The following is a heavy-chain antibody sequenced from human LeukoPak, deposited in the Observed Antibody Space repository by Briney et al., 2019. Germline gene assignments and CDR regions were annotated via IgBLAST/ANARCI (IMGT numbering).Heavy chain of an antibody. CDR2: ISAYNGNT. V-gene: IGHV1-18*01. Sequence: ASVKVSCKASGYTFTSYGISWVRQAPGQGLEWMGWISAYNGNTNYAQKLQGRVTMTTDTSTSTAYMELRSLRSDDTAVYYCAREDCSGGSCYLNWFDPWGQGTLVTASS. D-gene: IGHD2-15*01. CDR3: AREDCSGGSCYLNWFDP. J-gene: IGHJ5*02. CDR1: GYTFTSYG.